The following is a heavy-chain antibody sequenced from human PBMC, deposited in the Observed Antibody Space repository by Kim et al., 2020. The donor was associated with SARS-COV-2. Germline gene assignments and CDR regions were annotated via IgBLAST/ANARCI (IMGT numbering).Heavy chain of an antibody. Sequence: ASVKVSCKASGFSFTTNGLSWVRQAPGQGLDWMVWISGWNGDTIFAPKFQGRVTLTTDTSTSTAFMELGRLTSDDTAVYYCARGIRSGTYGRRHFYGMDVWGQGATVTVSS. CDR2: ISGWNGDT. D-gene: IGHD1-26*01. V-gene: IGHV1-18*01. CDR3: ARGIRSGTYGRRHFYGMDV. CDR1: GFSFTTNG. J-gene: IGHJ6*02.